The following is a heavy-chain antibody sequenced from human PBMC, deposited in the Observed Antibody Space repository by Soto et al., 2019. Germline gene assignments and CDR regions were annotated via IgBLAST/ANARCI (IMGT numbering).Heavy chain of an antibody. V-gene: IGHV1-69*13. J-gene: IGHJ6*02. Sequence: ASVKVSCKASGGTFSSYAISWVRQAPGQGLEWMGGIIPIFGTANYAQKFQGRVTITADESTSTAYMELSSLRSEDTAVYYCARPGSGSYYIYYYGMDVWGQGTTVTVSS. D-gene: IGHD3-10*01. CDR2: IIPIFGTA. CDR3: ARPGSGSYYIYYYGMDV. CDR1: GGTFSSYA.